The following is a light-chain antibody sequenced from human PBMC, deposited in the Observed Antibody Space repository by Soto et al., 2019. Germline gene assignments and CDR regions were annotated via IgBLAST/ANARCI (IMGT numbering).Light chain of an antibody. J-gene: IGKJ2*01. CDR1: QSVTNRY. V-gene: IGKV3-20*01. Sequence: ESLLTQSPGPLSLSPVERATLSCRASQSVTNRYFAWYQQRPGHAPRLLIYGISNRATGIPDRFSGSGSGTDFTLTISRLEPEDFIVYYCQQYSSLPPTFGQGTKLEGK. CDR2: GIS. CDR3: QQYSSLPPT.